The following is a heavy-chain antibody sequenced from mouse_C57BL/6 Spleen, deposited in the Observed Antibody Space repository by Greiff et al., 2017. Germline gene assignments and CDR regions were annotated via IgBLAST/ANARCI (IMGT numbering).Heavy chain of an antibody. Sequence: EVQLQQSGPELVKPGASVKMSCKASGYTFTDYNMHWVKQSHGKSLEWIGYINPNNGGTSYNQKFKGKATLTVNKSSSTAYMELRSLTSEDSAVYYCANGYPYWYFDVWGTGTTVTVSS. D-gene: IGHD2-2*01. CDR3: ANGYPYWYFDV. CDR2: INPNNGGT. J-gene: IGHJ1*03. V-gene: IGHV1-22*01. CDR1: GYTFTDYN.